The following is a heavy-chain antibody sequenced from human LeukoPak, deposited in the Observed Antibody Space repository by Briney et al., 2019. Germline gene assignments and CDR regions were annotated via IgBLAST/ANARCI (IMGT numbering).Heavy chain of an antibody. Sequence: ASVKVSWKASGGTFSSYAISWVRQAPGQGLEWMGWMNPNSGNTGYAQKFQGRVTMTRNTSISTAYMELSSLRSEDTAVYYCARAPRGYCSGGSCPRAAFDIWGQGTMVTVSS. CDR2: MNPNSGNT. V-gene: IGHV1-8*02. D-gene: IGHD2-15*01. CDR1: GGTFSSYA. J-gene: IGHJ3*02. CDR3: ARAPRGYCSGGSCPRAAFDI.